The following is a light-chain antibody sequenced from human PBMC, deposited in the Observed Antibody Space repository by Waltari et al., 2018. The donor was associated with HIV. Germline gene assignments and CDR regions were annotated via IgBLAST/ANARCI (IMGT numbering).Light chain of an antibody. V-gene: IGLV2-11*01. Sequence: QSALTQPRSVSGSPGQPVTISCTGTSSDVGGYNSVSWYHQQPGKAPKLMMYDVNKRPSGGPDRFAGSKSGNTASLTISGLQTEDEADYYCYSYAGSYTSVFGTGTTVTVL. J-gene: IGLJ1*01. CDR3: YSYAGSYTSV. CDR2: DVN. CDR1: SSDVGGYNS.